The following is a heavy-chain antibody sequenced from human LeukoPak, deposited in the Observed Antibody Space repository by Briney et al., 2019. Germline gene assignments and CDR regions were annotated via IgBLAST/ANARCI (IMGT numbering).Heavy chain of an antibody. J-gene: IGHJ4*02. D-gene: IGHD3-22*01. V-gene: IGHV1-46*01. CDR3: ARDLGKGGRAYYYDSSGYYPDDY. CDR2: INPSGGST. Sequence: VASVKVSCKASGYTLTSYYMHWVRQAPGQGLEWMGIINPSGGSTSYAQKFQGRVTMTRDTSTSTVYMELSSLRSEDTAVYYCARDLGKGGRAYYYDSSGYYPDDYWGQGTLVTVSS. CDR1: GYTLTSYY.